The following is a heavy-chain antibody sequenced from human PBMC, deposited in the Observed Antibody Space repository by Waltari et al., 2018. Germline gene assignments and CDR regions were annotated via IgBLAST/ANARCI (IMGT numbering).Heavy chain of an antibody. CDR2: NNPRGGST. V-gene: IGHV1-46*01. CDR3: ALDTGALWMDV. D-gene: IGHD2-21*01. J-gene: IGHJ6*02. Sequence: QVQLVQSGAEVKKPGASVKISCKTSEYTFTSSYIHWVRQAPGQGLEWMGINNPRGGSTIYAQKFQGRVTMTRDTSTSTVYMELSSLRSEDTAVYYCALDTGALWMDVWGQGTTVTVSS. CDR1: EYTFTSSY.